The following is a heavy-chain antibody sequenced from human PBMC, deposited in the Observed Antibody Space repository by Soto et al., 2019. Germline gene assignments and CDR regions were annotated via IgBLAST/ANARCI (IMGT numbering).Heavy chain of an antibody. CDR1: GFAFSSYS. CDR2: ISSTTNYI. V-gene: IGHV3-21*04. Sequence: PXVSLRLSCAASGFAFSSYSMNWVRQASGTGLDWVSSISSTTNYIDYGDAIKVRFTISRDNSKKSLYLEMNSLNGEAKSTCYPARESEDLTSNFYYWGQGSLVTVSS. J-gene: IGHJ4*02. CDR3: ARESEDLTSNFYY.